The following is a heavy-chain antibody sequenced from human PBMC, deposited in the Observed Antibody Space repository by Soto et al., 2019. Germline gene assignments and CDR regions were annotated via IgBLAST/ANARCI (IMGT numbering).Heavy chain of an antibody. Sequence: SVEVSFKASRYTFSDYYVHWVRQAPGQGLEWMGWINPNSGGTKYAPKFQGGVTMTRDTSITTAYMELSRLRSGDTAVYYCAREPATAKPEGVDFWGQGTLVTVSS. V-gene: IGHV1-2*02. CDR3: AREPATAKPEGVDF. J-gene: IGHJ4*02. D-gene: IGHD1-1*01. CDR1: RYTFSDYY. CDR2: INPNSGGT.